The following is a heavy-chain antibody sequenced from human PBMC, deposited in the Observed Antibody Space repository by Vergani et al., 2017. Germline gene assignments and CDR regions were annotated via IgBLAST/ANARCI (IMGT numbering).Heavy chain of an antibody. CDR3: AVRVRGGSNDALDI. J-gene: IGHJ3*02. V-gene: IGHV4-59*01. CDR1: GGSISSYY. Sequence: QVQLQESGPGLVKPSETLSLTCTVSGGSISSYYWSWIRQPPGKGLEWIGYIYYSGSTNNNPSLKSRVTISVDTSTNQFSLKLSSVTAADTAVYYCAVRVRGGSNDALDIWGQGTMVTVSS. CDR2: IYYSGST. D-gene: IGHD3-10*01.